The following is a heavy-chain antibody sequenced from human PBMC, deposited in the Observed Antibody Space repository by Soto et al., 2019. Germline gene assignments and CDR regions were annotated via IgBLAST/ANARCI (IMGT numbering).Heavy chain of an antibody. J-gene: IGHJ4*02. CDR2: IKSKADGGTT. Sequence: EVQLVESGGGLVKPGGSLRLSCAASGLPFNKAWMSWVRQVPGKGLEWVGRIKSKADGGTTDYAAPVKGRFTISSDDSSNTLYLQMNSLKTEDTAVYYCTKVLGYCSGGNCFTFDYWGQGAVVTVSS. CDR1: GLPFNKAW. D-gene: IGHD2-15*01. V-gene: IGHV3-15*01. CDR3: TKVLGYCSGGNCFTFDY.